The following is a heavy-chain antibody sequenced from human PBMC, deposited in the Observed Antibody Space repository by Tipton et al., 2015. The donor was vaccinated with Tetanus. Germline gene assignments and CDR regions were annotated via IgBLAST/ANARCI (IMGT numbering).Heavy chain of an antibody. CDR1: GFTFSNYG. CDR2: IWYDGSNK. D-gene: IGHD1-1*01. CDR3: ARDDMIGTSDY. Sequence: SLRLSCAASGFTFSNYGMHWVRQAPGKGLEWVAVIWYDGSNKYYADSVKGRFTISRDNSKNTLYLQMNSLRAEDTAVYYCARDDMIGTSDYWGQGTLVTVSS. V-gene: IGHV3-33*01. J-gene: IGHJ4*02.